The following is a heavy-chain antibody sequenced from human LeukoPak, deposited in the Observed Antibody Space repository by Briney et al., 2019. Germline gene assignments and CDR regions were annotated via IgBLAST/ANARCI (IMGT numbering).Heavy chain of an antibody. CDR2: IYYSGRA. CDR3: ARQYSSSLGGGY. CDR1: GGSINSSSYY. Sequence: SETLSLTCTVSGGSINSSSYYWGWIRQPPGKGLEWMGTIYYSGRAYYNPSLKSRVTVSVDTSKNQFSLKLSSVTAADTAVYCCARQYSSSLGGGYWGQGTLVTVSS. V-gene: IGHV4-39*01. D-gene: IGHD3-22*01. J-gene: IGHJ4*02.